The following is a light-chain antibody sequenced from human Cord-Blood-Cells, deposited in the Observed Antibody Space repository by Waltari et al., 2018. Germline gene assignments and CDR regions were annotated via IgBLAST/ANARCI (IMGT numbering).Light chain of an antibody. CDR2: EGS. Sequence: QSALTQPASVSGSPGQSITISCTGTSSDVVSYNLVSWYQHHPGKAPKLMIYEGSKRPSGVSNRFSGSKSGNTASLTISGLQAEDEADYYCCSYAGSSTFDVVFGGGTKLTVL. J-gene: IGLJ2*01. V-gene: IGLV2-23*03. CDR3: CSYAGSSTFDVV. CDR1: SSDVVSYNL.